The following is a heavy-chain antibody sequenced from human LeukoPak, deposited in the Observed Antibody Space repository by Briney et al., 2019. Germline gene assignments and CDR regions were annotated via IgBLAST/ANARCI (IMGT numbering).Heavy chain of an antibody. J-gene: IGHJ5*02. V-gene: IGHV1-18*01. D-gene: IGHD4-23*01. CDR3: ARLGPHYGGNPDNWFDP. CDR1: GYTFTSYG. Sequence: GASVKVSCKASGYTFTSYGISWVRQAPGQGLEWMGWISAYNGNTNYAQKLQGRVTMTTDTSTSTAYMELSSLRSEDTAVYYCARLGPHYGGNPDNWFDPWGQGTLVTVSS. CDR2: ISAYNGNT.